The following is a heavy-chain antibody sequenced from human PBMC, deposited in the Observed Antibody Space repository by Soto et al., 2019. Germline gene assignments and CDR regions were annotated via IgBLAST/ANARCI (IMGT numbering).Heavy chain of an antibody. Sequence: QVQLQESGPGLVKPSETLSLTCTVSGGSTSSDYWTWIRQPPGKGLEWIGYTHYSASANFNPSLKSRVTISLDTSKNQVSLRLTSVTAADTAVYYCARLRYGGAFDYWGQGTLVTVSS. D-gene: IGHD4-17*01. CDR3: ARLRYGGAFDY. CDR1: GGSTSSDY. J-gene: IGHJ4*02. V-gene: IGHV4-59*08. CDR2: THYSASA.